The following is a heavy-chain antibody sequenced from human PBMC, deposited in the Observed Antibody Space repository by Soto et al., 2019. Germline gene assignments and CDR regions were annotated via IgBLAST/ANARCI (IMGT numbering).Heavy chain of an antibody. D-gene: IGHD4-17*01. J-gene: IGHJ5*02. Sequence: QLQLQESGPGLVRPSETLSLTCTVSGGSISSSSSYWAFIRQPPGKGLEWIGNIHYTGSPYYNTSFNSRVTISSVTPRNHLSLTLRSVTAADPATYYWAALGVYDLLTGLNLFDPWGQGTLVTVSS. CDR3: AALGVYDLLTGLNLFDP. V-gene: IGHV4-39*02. CDR1: GGSISSSSSY. CDR2: IHYTGSP.